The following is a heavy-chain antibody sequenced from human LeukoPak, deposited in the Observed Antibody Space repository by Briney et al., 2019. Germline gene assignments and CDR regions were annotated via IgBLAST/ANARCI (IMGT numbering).Heavy chain of an antibody. J-gene: IGHJ4*02. D-gene: IGHD3-10*01. Sequence: GGSLRLSCSASGFTFISYWSHSVRQAPGKGLGLVSPINSDGRSTTYVYCVNGQFTIPSNNAKNTLYEQMNSLRADDTFLDYCGRGPYGSATDYWGQGTLVTVSS. CDR3: GRGPYGSATDY. CDR2: INSDGRST. CDR1: GFTFISYW. V-gene: IGHV3-74*01.